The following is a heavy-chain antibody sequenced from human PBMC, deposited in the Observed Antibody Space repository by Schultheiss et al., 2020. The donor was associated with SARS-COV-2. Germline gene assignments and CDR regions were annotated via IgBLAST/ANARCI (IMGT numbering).Heavy chain of an antibody. CDR1: GGSISSYY. D-gene: IGHD3-10*01. CDR2: IYYSGST. J-gene: IGHJ6*03. V-gene: IGHV4-59*12. CDR3: ARGLSTYYYGSGSQRYMDV. Sequence: SETLSLTCTVSGGSISSYYWSWIRQPPGKGLEWIGNIYYSGSTNYNPSLKSRVTISVDTSKNQFSLKLSSVTAADTAVYYCARGLSTYYYGSGSQRYMDVWGKGTTVTVSS.